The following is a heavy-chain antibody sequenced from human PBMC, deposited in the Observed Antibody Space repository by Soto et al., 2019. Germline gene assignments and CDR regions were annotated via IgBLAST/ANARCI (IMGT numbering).Heavy chain of an antibody. CDR3: ARGGQSNDIVVVPAAPRFDP. CDR1: GGSFSGYY. J-gene: IGHJ5*02. V-gene: IGHV4-34*01. D-gene: IGHD2-2*01. Sequence: SETLSLTCAVYGGSFSGYYWSWIRQPPGKGLEWIGEINHSGSTNYNPSLKSRVTISVDTSKNQFSLKLSSVTAADTAVYYCARGGQSNDIVVVPAAPRFDPWGQGTLVTVSS. CDR2: INHSGST.